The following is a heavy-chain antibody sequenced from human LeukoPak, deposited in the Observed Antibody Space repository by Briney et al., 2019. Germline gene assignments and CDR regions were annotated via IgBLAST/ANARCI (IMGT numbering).Heavy chain of an antibody. CDR1: GYSFTSYW. V-gene: IGHV5-51*01. D-gene: IGHD3-22*01. CDR2: IYPGDSDT. J-gene: IGHJ3*02. CDR3: ARLHYYDSSGSVKAFDM. Sequence: GESLKISCKGSGYSFTSYWIGWVRQMPAEGLEWMGIIYPGDSDTRYSPSFQSQVTISADKSISHAYLQRSSLTASDTAMYYCARLHYYDSSGSVKAFDMWGQGTMVTVSS.